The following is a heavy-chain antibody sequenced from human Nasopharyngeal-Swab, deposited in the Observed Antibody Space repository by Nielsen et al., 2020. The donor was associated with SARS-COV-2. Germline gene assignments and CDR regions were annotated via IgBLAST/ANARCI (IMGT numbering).Heavy chain of an antibody. CDR2: IYYSGST. J-gene: IGHJ3*02. V-gene: IGHV4-59*01. Sequence: SETLSLTCTVSGGSISSYYWIWIRQPPGKGLEWIGYIYYSGSTNYNPSPKSRVTISVDTSKNQFSLKLSSVTAADTAVYYCARAGVGGAFDIWGQGTMVTVSS. CDR3: ARAGVGGAFDI. CDR1: GGSISSYY. D-gene: IGHD3-16*01.